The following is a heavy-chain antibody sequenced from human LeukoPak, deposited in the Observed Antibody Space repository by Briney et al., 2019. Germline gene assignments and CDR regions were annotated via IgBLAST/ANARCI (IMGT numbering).Heavy chain of an antibody. J-gene: IGHJ4*02. Sequence: PGGSLRLSCKASGFIFDNYALHWVRQAPGKGLEWVSGMSWNSVVVGYADSVKGQFTISRDSAKNSLYLLMNSLRTEDTAFYYCAKDISGTGWATSFDSWGQGTLVTVSS. D-gene: IGHD6-19*01. V-gene: IGHV3-9*01. CDR2: MSWNSVVV. CDR1: GFIFDNYA. CDR3: AKDISGTGWATSFDS.